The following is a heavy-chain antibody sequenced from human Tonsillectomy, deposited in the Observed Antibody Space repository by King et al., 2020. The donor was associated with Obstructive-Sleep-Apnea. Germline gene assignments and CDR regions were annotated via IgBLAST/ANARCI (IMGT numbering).Heavy chain of an antibody. D-gene: IGHD2-21*02. Sequence: QLVQSGAEVKKPGASVKVSCKASGYTFTSSGITWVRQAPGQGLEWMGWISAYNGNTNYVQRLQGRVTMTTDTSTSTAYMELRSLRSDDTAVYYCASGDRNNNYYSCMDAWGRGTTVTVSS. V-gene: IGHV1-18*04. J-gene: IGHJ6*04. CDR2: ISAYNGNT. CDR1: GYTFTSSG. CDR3: ASGDRNNNYYSCMDA.